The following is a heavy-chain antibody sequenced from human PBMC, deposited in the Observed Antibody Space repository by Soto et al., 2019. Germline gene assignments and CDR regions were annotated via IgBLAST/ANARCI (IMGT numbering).Heavy chain of an antibody. V-gene: IGHV1-69*12. CDR3: APRNDSGSHSSYFYGLDV. CDR2: IIPIFGAP. Sequence: QVQLVQSGAEVEKPGSSVKVSCKASGGSFSRYAVTWVRQAPGQGLEWMGGIIPIFGAPNYAQRFQGRVTITADELTKIASMELSSLRSEDTAVYYCAPRNDSGSHSSYFYGLDVWGQGTTVTVSS. J-gene: IGHJ6*02. D-gene: IGHD3-10*01. CDR1: GGSFSRYA.